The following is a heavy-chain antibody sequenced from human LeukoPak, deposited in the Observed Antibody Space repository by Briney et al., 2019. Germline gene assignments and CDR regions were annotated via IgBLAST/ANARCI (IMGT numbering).Heavy chain of an antibody. D-gene: IGHD2-21*02. V-gene: IGHV3-23*01. CDR1: GFTFTTFA. CDR3: VKRAYCGGDCYPDY. CDR2: INHNGAST. Sequence: GGSLRLSCAASGFTFTTFAMSWVRHTPGKGLQWVSXINHNGASTYYADSVRGRFTISRDNSRNTLYLQLNSLRVEDTAVYYCVKRAYCGGDCYPDYWGQGTLVTVSS. J-gene: IGHJ4*02.